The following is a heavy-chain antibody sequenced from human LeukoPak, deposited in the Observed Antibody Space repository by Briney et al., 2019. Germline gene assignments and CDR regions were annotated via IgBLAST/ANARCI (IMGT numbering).Heavy chain of an antibody. CDR3: AREMRALVYYGSGSYYFSGMDY. D-gene: IGHD3-10*01. CDR1: GGTFSGYA. J-gene: IGHJ4*02. CDR2: IIPIFGTA. Sequence: ALVKVSCKASGGTFSGYAISWVRQAPGQGLEWVGGIIPIFGTAHYAQKFQGRVTITADESTSTAYMELSSVRSEDTAVYYCAREMRALVYYGSGSYYFSGMDYWGQGTLVTVSS. V-gene: IGHV1-69*01.